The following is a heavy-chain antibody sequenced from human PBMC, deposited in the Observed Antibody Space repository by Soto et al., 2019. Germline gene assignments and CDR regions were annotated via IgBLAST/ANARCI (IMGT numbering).Heavy chain of an antibody. CDR1: GFTFSSYG. J-gene: IGHJ6*02. V-gene: IGHV3-30*18. CDR3: AKGGAARPPRYYGMDV. CDR2: ISYDGSNK. D-gene: IGHD6-6*01. Sequence: QVQLVESGGGVVQPGRSLRLSCAASGFTFSSYGMHWVRQAPGKGLEWVAVISYDGSNKYYADSVKGRFTISRDNSKNTLYLQRNSLRAEDTAVYYCAKGGAARPPRYYGMDVWGQGTTVTVSS.